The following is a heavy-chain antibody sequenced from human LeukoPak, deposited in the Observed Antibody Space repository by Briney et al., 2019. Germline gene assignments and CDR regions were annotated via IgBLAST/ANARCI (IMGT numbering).Heavy chain of an antibody. CDR2: NSPNSGDT. CDR1: GYSFTGHY. J-gene: IGHJ6*03. V-gene: IGHV1-2*02. D-gene: IGHD6-19*01. Sequence: ASVKVSCKASGYSFTGHYMHWVRQAPGQGLEWMGWNSPNSGDTDYAQRFQGRVTMTRDTSISTAYMELSRLRSDDTAAYFCARAAIAVAGDYHYHYMDVWGKGTTVTVSS. CDR3: ARAAIAVAGDYHYHYMDV.